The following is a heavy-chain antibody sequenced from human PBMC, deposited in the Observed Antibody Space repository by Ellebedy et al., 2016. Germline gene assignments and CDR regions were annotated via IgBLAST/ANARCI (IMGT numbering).Heavy chain of an antibody. V-gene: IGHV7-4-1*01. CDR2: INTNTGNP. Sequence: ASVKVSCXASGYTFTSYAMNWVRQAPGQGLEWMGWINTNTGNPTYAQGFTGRFVFSLDTSVSTAYLQICSLKAEDTAVYYCARERVDNDDSHYYYYGMDVWGQGTTVTVSS. CDR3: ARERVDNDDSHYYYYGMDV. J-gene: IGHJ6*02. CDR1: GYTFTSYA. D-gene: IGHD3-22*01.